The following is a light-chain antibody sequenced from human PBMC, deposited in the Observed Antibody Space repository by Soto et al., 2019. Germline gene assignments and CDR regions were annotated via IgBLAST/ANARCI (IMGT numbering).Light chain of an antibody. CDR1: QVISSY. CDR2: SAS. Sequence: IQLTQSPSSLSASVGDRVTITCRASQVISSYLAWYQQKAGKAPKLLIYSASTLQSGVPSRFSGSGSGTDFTLTISSLQPEDFATYYCQQLSTYPMYTFGQGTKLEIK. V-gene: IGKV1-9*01. CDR3: QQLSTYPMYT. J-gene: IGKJ2*01.